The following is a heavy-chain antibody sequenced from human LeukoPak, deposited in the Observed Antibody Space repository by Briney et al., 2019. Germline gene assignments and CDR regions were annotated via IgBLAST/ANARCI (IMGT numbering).Heavy chain of an antibody. CDR1: GFTFSNYG. CDR2: IRYDGTNK. V-gene: IGHV3-30*02. CDR3: AREYDFWSGTDY. Sequence: PGGSLRLSCAASGFTFSNYGMHWVRQAPGKGLEWVAFIRYDGTNKYYADSVKGRFTISRDNSKNTLYLQMNSLRAEDTAVYYCAREYDFWSGTDYWGQGTLVTVSS. D-gene: IGHD3-3*01. J-gene: IGHJ4*02.